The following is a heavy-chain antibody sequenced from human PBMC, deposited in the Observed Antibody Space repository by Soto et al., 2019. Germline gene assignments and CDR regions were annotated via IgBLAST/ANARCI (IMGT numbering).Heavy chain of an antibody. CDR2: ISSSSSNT. D-gene: IGHD3-22*01. J-gene: IGHJ3*02. CDR1: GFTFSDYY. CDR3: ARDWILYYYESSGYSFGAVDI. Sequence: GGSLRLSCAASGFTFSDYYMSWIRQAPGKGLEWVSYISSSSSNTNYADTVKGRFTISRDNAKNSLYLQMNSLRAEDTAVYYCARDWILYYYESSGYSFGAVDIWGQGTMVTVSS. V-gene: IGHV3-11*06.